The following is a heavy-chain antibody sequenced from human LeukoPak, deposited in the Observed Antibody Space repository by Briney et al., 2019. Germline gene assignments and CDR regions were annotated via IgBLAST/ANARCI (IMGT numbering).Heavy chain of an antibody. D-gene: IGHD1-26*01. Sequence: SETLSLTCTVSGGSISSSSYYWGWIRQPPGKGLEWIGSIYYGGSTYYNPSLKSRVTISVDTSKNQFSLKLSSVTAADTAVYYCARRIVGATAYFQHWGQGTLVTVSS. CDR1: GGSISSSSYY. CDR2: IYYGGST. CDR3: ARRIVGATAYFQH. V-gene: IGHV4-39*01. J-gene: IGHJ1*01.